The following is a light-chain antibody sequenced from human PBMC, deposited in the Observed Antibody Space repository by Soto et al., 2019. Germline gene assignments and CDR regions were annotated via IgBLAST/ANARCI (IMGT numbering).Light chain of an antibody. CDR2: GAS. CDR1: QSINRF. CDR3: QQSQITPWT. J-gene: IGKJ1*01. Sequence: DIQMTQSPSSLSASVGDRVTITCRASQSINRFLNWYQQKPGKGPNLLIYGASTLQSGVPLRFSVSGSGTDFTLTISSLQPEDFATYYCQQSQITPWTFGQGTKVEIK. V-gene: IGKV1-39*01.